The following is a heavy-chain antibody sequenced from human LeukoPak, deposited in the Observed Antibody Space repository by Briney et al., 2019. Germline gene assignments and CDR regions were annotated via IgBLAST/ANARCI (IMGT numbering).Heavy chain of an antibody. CDR3: ARQSSGCYDY. Sequence: PSETLSLTCTVSGGSISSDYWSWIRQPPGKGLEWIGYIHYSGSTNYNPSLKSRVTISIDTSKHQFSLKPSSVTAADTAVYYCARQSSGCYDYWGQGTLVTVSS. V-gene: IGHV4-59*08. D-gene: IGHD3-22*01. CDR2: IHYSGST. J-gene: IGHJ4*02. CDR1: GGSISSDY.